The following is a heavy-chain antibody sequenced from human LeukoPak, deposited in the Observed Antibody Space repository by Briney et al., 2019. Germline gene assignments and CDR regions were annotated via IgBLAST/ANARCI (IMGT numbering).Heavy chain of an antibody. D-gene: IGHD3-10*01. CDR3: ARLIYGSGPYFDY. CDR2: IYPGDSDT. Sequence: GESLKISCKGSGYSFTSYWIGWVRQMPGKGLEWMGIIYPGDSDTRYSPSFQGQVTISADKSISTAYLQRSSLKASDTAMYYCARLIYGSGPYFDYWGQGTLVTVSS. J-gene: IGHJ4*02. V-gene: IGHV5-51*01. CDR1: GYSFTSYW.